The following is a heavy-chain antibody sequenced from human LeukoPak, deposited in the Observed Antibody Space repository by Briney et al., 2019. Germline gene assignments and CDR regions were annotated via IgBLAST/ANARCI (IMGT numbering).Heavy chain of an antibody. V-gene: IGHV1-69*05. J-gene: IGHJ3*02. CDR3: ARAYSGSYDLDAFDI. D-gene: IGHD1-26*01. Sequence: SVKVSCKASGGTFSSYAISWVRQAPGQGLVWMGRIIPIFGTANYAQKFQGRVTITTDESTSTAYMELSSLRSEDTAVYCCARAYSGSYDLDAFDIWGQGTMVTVSS. CDR1: GGTFSSYA. CDR2: IIPIFGTA.